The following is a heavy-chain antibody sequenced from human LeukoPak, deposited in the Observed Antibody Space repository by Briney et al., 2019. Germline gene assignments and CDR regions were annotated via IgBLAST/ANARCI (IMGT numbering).Heavy chain of an antibody. CDR1: GFTFSDYH. Sequence: GGSLRLSCAASGFTFSDYHMSWIRQAPGKGLEWVSYISSSSSYTNYADSVKGRFTISRDNAKNSLYLQMNSLRAEDTAAYYCARDAKGDYYGSGSYLHPDYWGQGTLVTVSS. CDR3: ARDAKGDYYGSGSYLHPDY. V-gene: IGHV3-11*06. J-gene: IGHJ4*02. CDR2: ISSSSSYT. D-gene: IGHD3-10*01.